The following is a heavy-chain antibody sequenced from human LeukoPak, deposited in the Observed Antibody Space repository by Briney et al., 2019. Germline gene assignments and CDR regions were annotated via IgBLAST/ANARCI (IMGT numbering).Heavy chain of an antibody. CDR3: ARESSGHRPFDY. CDR1: GGTFSSYA. V-gene: IGHV1-69*13. D-gene: IGHD6-19*01. Sequence: ASVTVSFTASGGTFSSYAISWVRQAPGQGLEWMGGIIPIFGTANYAQKFQGRVTITADESTSTAYMELSSLRSEDTAVYYCARESSGHRPFDYWGQGTLVTVSS. CDR2: IIPIFGTA. J-gene: IGHJ4*02.